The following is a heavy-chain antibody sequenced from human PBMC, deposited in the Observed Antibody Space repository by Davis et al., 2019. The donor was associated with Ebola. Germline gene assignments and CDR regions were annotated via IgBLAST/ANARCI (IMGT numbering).Heavy chain of an antibody. CDR3: ASLSTRSYFYGMDV. Sequence: GESLKISCKVSGYTFTTYWIVWVRQMPGKGLECMGIIFPGDSDTRYSPSFRGQVTISADKSISTAYLQWSSLKASDTAMYYCASLSTRSYFYGMDVWGHGTTVTVSS. CDR1: GYTFTTYW. D-gene: IGHD2/OR15-2a*01. J-gene: IGHJ6*02. CDR2: IFPGDSDT. V-gene: IGHV5-51*01.